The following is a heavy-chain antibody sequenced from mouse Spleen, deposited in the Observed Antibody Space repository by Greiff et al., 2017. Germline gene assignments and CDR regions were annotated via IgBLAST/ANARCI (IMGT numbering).Heavy chain of an antibody. CDR2: IYPGGGYT. CDR3: ARSGDGGAWFAY. D-gene: IGHD3-1*01. J-gene: IGHJ3*01. V-gene: IGHV1-63*01. CDR1: GYTFTNYW. Sequence: QVQLKESGAELVRPGTSVKMSCKASGYTFTNYWIGWAKQRPGHGLEWIGDIYPGGGYTNYNEKFKGKATLTADKSSSTAYMQFSSLTSEDSAIYYCARSGDGGAWFAYWGQGTLVTVSA.